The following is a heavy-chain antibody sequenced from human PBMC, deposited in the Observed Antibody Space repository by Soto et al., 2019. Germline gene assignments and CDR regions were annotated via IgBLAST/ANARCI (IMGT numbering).Heavy chain of an antibody. CDR2: ISAYNGNT. V-gene: IGHV1-18*01. J-gene: IGHJ4*02. Sequence: ASVKVSCKASGYTFTSYGISWVRQAPGQGLEWMGWISAYNGNTNYAQKLQGRVTMTTDTSTSTAYMELRSLGSDDTAVYYCARNPGDGSGSSSFDYWGQGTLVTVSS. D-gene: IGHD6-6*01. CDR3: ARNPGDGSGSSSFDY. CDR1: GYTFTSYG.